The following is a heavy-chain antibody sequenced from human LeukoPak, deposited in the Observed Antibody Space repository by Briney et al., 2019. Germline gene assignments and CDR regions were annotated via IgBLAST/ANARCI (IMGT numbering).Heavy chain of an antibody. D-gene: IGHD6-19*01. Sequence: PGGSLKLSCASSGFTFSSYAMSWVRQAPAKGLELFSAISGSGGSTYYADSVKGRFTISRDNSKNTLYLQMNSLRVEDTAVYYCAKTPAMTGYSSGWYDYWGQGTLVTVSS. CDR1: GFTFSSYA. V-gene: IGHV3-23*01. J-gene: IGHJ4*02. CDR3: AKTPAMTGYSSGWYDY. CDR2: ISGSGGST.